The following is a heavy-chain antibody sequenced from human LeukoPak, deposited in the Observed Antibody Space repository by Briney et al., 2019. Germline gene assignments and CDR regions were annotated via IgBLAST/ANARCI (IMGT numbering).Heavy chain of an antibody. CDR2: ISDSGGRT. D-gene: IGHD1-1*01. Sequence: GGSLRLSCAVSGITLSNYGMSWVRQAPGKGLEWVAGISDSGGRTNYADSVKGRFTISRDNSKNTLYLQMNSLRAEDTAVYYCAKAELAIDYWGQGTLVTVSS. V-gene: IGHV3-23*01. CDR1: GITLSNYG. J-gene: IGHJ4*02. CDR3: AKAELAIDY.